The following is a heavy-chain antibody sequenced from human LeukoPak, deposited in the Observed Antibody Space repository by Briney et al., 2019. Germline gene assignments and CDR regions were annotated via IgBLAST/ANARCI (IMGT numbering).Heavy chain of an antibody. D-gene: IGHD3-16*01. CDR2: ISAYNGNT. Sequence: ASVKVSCKASGYTFTNYFMHWVRQAPGQGLEWMGWISAYNGNTNYAQKLQGRVTMTTDTSTSTAYMELRSLRSDDTAVYYCARDPGLWYGMDVWGQGTTVTVSS. CDR1: GYTFTNYF. J-gene: IGHJ6*02. CDR3: ARDPGLWYGMDV. V-gene: IGHV1-18*04.